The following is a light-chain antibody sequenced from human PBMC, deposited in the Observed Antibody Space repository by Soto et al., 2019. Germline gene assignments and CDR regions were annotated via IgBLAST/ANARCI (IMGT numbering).Light chain of an antibody. J-gene: IGLJ2*01. V-gene: IGLV3-27*01. CDR2: KDR. CDR1: ILANKF. CDR3: YSATEKNVI. Sequence: SYELTQPYSVSVSPGQTARITCSGDILANKFARWFQQKPGQAPVVVIHKDRERPSGIPERFSGSSSGTTVTLTISGAQVEDEADYYCYSATEKNVIFGGGTKLTVL.